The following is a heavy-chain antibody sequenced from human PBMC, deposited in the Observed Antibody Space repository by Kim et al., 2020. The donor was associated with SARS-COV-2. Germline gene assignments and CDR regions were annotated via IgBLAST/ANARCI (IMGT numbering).Heavy chain of an antibody. J-gene: IGHJ3*02. CDR2: IKSKTDGGTT. CDR3: TTEVSHRYYLNQFHDAFDI. D-gene: IGHD3-10*01. V-gene: IGHV3-15*01. Sequence: GGSLRLSCAASGFTFSNAWMSWVRQAPGKGLEWVGRIKSKTDGGTTDYAATVKGRFTISRDDSKNTLYLQMNSLKTEDTAVYYCTTEVSHRYYLNQFHDAFDIWGQGTMVTVSS. CDR1: GFTFSNAW.